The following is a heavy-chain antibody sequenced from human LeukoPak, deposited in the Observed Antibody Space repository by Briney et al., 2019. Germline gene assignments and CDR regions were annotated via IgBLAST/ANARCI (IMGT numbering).Heavy chain of an antibody. Sequence: SETLSLTCTVSGGSISSSSYYWGWIRQPPGKGLEWIGSIYYSGSTYYNPSLKSRVTIFVDTSKNQFSLKLSSVTAADTAVYYCARDGTPLLWFGETSRIDAFDIWGQGTMVTVSS. CDR2: IYYSGST. D-gene: IGHD3-10*01. V-gene: IGHV4-39*02. J-gene: IGHJ3*02. CDR1: GGSISSSSYY. CDR3: ARDGTPLLWFGETSRIDAFDI.